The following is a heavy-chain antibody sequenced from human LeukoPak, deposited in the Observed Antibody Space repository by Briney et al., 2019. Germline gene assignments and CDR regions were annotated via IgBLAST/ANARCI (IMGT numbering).Heavy chain of an antibody. V-gene: IGHV4-59*01. D-gene: IGHD6-19*01. Sequence: KASETLSLTCTVSGGSISSYYWSWIRQPPGKGLEWIGYIYYSGSTNYNPSLKSRVTISVDTSKNQFSLKLSSVTAADTAVYYCARSFRLERDYYYGMDVWGQGTTVTVSS. CDR2: IYYSGST. J-gene: IGHJ6*02. CDR1: GGSISSYY. CDR3: ARSFRLERDYYYGMDV.